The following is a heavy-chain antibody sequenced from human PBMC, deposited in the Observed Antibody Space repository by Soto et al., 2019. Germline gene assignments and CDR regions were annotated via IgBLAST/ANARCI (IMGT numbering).Heavy chain of an antibody. V-gene: IGHV4-4*07. J-gene: IGHJ3*02. CDR2: IYSSGDT. CDR1: GGSIRNYF. Sequence: SETLSLTCIVSGGSIRNYFWTWIRQPAGKGLEWIGRIYSSGDTVYNASLKSRVTMSIDMSKNQFSLKLSSMTAADTAVYYCVRDVESPGISGSWGAFDIWGQGTVVTVSS. D-gene: IGHD1-20*01. CDR3: VRDVESPGISGSWGAFDI.